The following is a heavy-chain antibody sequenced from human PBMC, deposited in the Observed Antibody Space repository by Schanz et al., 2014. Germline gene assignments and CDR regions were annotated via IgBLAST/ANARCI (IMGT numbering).Heavy chain of an antibody. CDR3: AKQHIVRGVIYLNWFDS. Sequence: QVQLVESGGGVVQSGGSLRLSCAASGFTFSNYGMHWVRQAPGKGLEWVAVIWNDGNKKYYSESVQGRFSISRDNSKNTVHLQMNSLRAEDTAVYYCAKQHIVRGVIYLNWFDSWGQGTLVTVSS. CDR1: GFTFSNYG. J-gene: IGHJ5*01. V-gene: IGHV3-30*02. D-gene: IGHD3-10*01. CDR2: IWNDGNKK.